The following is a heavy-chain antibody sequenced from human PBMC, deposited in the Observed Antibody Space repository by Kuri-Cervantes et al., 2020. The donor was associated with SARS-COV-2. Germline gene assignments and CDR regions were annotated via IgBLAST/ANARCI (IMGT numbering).Heavy chain of an antibody. CDR3: ARNMPQTWAGGMDV. V-gene: IGHV4-59*01. J-gene: IGHJ6*02. CDR1: GGSIIDYY. CDR2: IYSGRSA. Sequence: SETLSLTCTASGGSIIDYYRSWIRQPPGKGLEWVAHIYSGRSANYNPSLNNRVTISVDTSNSQFSLRLTSVTAAGTAIYFCARNMPQTWAGGMDVWGPGTTVTVSS. D-gene: IGHD2-2*01.